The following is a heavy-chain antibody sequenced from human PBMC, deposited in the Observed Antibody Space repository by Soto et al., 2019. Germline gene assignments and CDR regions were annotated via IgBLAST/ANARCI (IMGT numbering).Heavy chain of an antibody. V-gene: IGHV1-18*01. CDR2: ISAHNGNT. CDR1: GYAFTTYG. D-gene: IGHD1-1*01. Sequence: QVHLVQSGAEVKKPGASVKVSCQGSGYAFTTYGITWVRQAPGQGLEWMGWISAHNGNTNYAQKLQGRVTVTRDTSPSTAYMELRSLRSDDPAVYYCARGRYGDYWGQGALVTVSS. CDR3: ARGRYGDY. J-gene: IGHJ4*02.